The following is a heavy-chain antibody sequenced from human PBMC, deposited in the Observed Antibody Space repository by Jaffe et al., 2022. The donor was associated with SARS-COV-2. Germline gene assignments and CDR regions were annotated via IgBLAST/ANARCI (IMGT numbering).Heavy chain of an antibody. V-gene: IGHV3-23*01. Sequence: EVQLLESGGGLVQPGGSLRLSCAASGFTFSSYAMSWVRQAPGKGLEWVSAISGSGGSTYYADSVKGRFTISRDNSKNTLYLQMNSLRAEDTAVYYCRGVAATQPNQLNYYYYYGMDVWGQGTTVTVSS. D-gene: IGHD2-15*01. CDR3: RGVAATQPNQLNYYYYYGMDV. CDR1: GFTFSSYA. CDR2: ISGSGGST. J-gene: IGHJ6*02.